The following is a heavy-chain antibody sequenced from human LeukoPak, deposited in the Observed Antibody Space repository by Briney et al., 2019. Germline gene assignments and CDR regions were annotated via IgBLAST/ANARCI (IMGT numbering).Heavy chain of an antibody. CDR1: GFTFSSYA. CDR2: ISTNGGST. CDR3: AKGSTIPTFAPYYYGMDV. V-gene: IGHV3-23*01. Sequence: GGSLRLSCEASGFTFSSYAMSWVRQAPGKGLEWVSGISTNGGSTSYADSVKGRLTISRDNPRNMLYMEMNSLRAEDTAVYYCAKGSTIPTFAPYYYGMDVWGQGTTVTVSS. D-gene: IGHD3-16*01. J-gene: IGHJ6*02.